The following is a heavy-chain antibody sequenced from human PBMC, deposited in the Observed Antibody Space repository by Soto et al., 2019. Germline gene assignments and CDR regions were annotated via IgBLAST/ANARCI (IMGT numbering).Heavy chain of an antibody. D-gene: IGHD2-21*02. CDR2: ISGYDGRT. Sequence: QVHLVQSGAEVKKPAASVKVSCKTSGYTFTRYGISWVRQAPGQGLEWMGWISGYDGRTNFAQKVQDRVTMTTDTSTSTVYMELRSLSSDDTAVYYCAREGDVPYYYYGMDVWGQGTTVTVSS. CDR3: AREGDVPYYYYGMDV. CDR1: GYTFTRYG. V-gene: IGHV1-18*01. J-gene: IGHJ6*02.